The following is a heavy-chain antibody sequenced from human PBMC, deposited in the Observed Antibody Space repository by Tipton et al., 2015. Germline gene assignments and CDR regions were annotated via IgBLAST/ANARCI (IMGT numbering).Heavy chain of an antibody. D-gene: IGHD2-21*02. Sequence: TLSLTCTVSGGSISSSSYYWGWIRQPPGKGLEWIGSIYYSGSTYYNPSLKSRVTISIDRFKNQFSLKLSSVTAADTAAYYCASPSLPHDRGDYYFQSWGQGSLVTVSS. CDR1: GGSISSSSYY. J-gene: IGHJ4*02. CDR3: ASPSLPHDRGDYYFQS. V-gene: IGHV4-39*01. CDR2: IYYSGST.